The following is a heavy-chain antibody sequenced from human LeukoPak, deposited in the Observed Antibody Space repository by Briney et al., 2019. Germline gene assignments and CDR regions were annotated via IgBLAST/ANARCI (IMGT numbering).Heavy chain of an antibody. D-gene: IGHD2-15*01. CDR3: AKDRGRTWVQVAN. Sequence: QAGGSLRLSCIGTGFTFSSDAMGWVRQARGKGLEGVSGVSGSGGSTYYADSVKGRFTISRDNSKNTLYLQMNSLRVEDTAVYYCAKDRGRTWVQVANWGQGTLVTVSS. CDR1: GFTFSSDA. CDR2: VSGSGGST. V-gene: IGHV3-23*01. J-gene: IGHJ4*02.